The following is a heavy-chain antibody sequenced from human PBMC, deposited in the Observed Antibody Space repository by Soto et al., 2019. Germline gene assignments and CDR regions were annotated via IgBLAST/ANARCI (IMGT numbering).Heavy chain of an antibody. V-gene: IGHV3-33*01. D-gene: IGHD3-10*01. CDR3: AREKGWFGELANPTIDY. Sequence: GGSLRLSCAASGFTFSSYGMHWVRQAPGKGLEWVAVIWYDGSNKYYADSVKGRFTISRDNSKNTLYLQMNSLRAEDTAVHYCAREKGWFGELANPTIDYWGQGTLVTVSS. CDR1: GFTFSSYG. J-gene: IGHJ4*02. CDR2: IWYDGSNK.